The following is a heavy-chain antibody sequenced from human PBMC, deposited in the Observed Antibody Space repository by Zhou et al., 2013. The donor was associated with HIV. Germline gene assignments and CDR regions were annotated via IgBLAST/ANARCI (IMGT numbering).Heavy chain of an antibody. D-gene: IGHD3-10*01. Sequence: QVQLVQSGAELKRPGSSVKISCKASGGTFNNYAINWVRRAPGQGLEWVGRITPMFGTPDYARKFRGRVKISADESSTTSYIEIFSLGREDTATYFCSRRQQLLDQWGQGTLISVSS. CDR3: SRRQQLLDQ. J-gene: IGHJ4*02. CDR2: ITPMFGTP. V-gene: IGHV1-69*13. CDR1: GGTFNNYA.